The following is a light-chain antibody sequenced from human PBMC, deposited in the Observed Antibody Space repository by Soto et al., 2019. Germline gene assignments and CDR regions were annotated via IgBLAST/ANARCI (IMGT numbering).Light chain of an antibody. CDR3: QQYNNWPFT. Sequence: EIVMTQSPAPLSVSPGERATLSRRASQSVSSNLAWYQQKPGQAPRLLIYGASTRATGIPARFSGSGSGTEFTLTISSLQSEDFAVYYCQQYNNWPFTFGPGTKVDIK. CDR1: QSVSSN. CDR2: GAS. J-gene: IGKJ3*01. V-gene: IGKV3D-15*01.